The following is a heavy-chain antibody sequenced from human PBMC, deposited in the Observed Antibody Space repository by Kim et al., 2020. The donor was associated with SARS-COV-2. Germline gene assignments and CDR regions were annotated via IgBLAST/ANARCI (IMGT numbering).Heavy chain of an antibody. D-gene: IGHD3-9*01. CDR1: GGSFSGYY. CDR2: INHSGST. J-gene: IGHJ4*02. CDR3: ARRSNYDILTEGTSP. Sequence: SETLSLTCAVYGGSFSGYYWSWIRQPPGKGLEWIGEINHSGSTNYNPSLKSRVTISVDTSKNQFSLKLSSVTAADTAVYYCARRSNYDILTEGTSPWGQGTLVTVSS. V-gene: IGHV4-34*01.